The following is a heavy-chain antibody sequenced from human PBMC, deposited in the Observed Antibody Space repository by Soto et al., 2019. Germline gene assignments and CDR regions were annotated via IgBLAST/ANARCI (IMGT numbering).Heavy chain of an antibody. CDR1: GGSISSYY. CDR2: IYYSGST. CDR3: ARRYGYSFDY. Sequence: QVQLQESGPGLVKPSETLSLTCTVSGGSISSYYWSWIRRPPGKGLEWIGYIYYSGSTNYNPSLKSRVTISVDTSKNQVSLKLSSVTAADTAVYHCARRYGYSFDYWGQGTLVTVSS. V-gene: IGHV4-59*08. D-gene: IGHD1-1*01. J-gene: IGHJ4*02.